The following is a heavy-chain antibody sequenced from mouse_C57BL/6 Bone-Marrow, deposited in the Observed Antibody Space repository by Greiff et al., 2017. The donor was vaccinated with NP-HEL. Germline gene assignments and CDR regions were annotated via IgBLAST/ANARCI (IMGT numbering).Heavy chain of an antibody. CDR2: IDPSDSET. CDR1: GYTFTSYW. J-gene: IGHJ2*01. D-gene: IGHD2-10*01. Sequence: VQLQQPGAELVRPGSSVKLSCKASGYTFTSYWMHWVKQRPIQGLEWIGNIDPSDSETHYNQKFKDKATLTVDKSSSTAYMQLSSLTSEDSAVYYCARSYCGNFLDYWGQGTTLTVSS. V-gene: IGHV1-52*01. CDR3: ARSYCGNFLDY.